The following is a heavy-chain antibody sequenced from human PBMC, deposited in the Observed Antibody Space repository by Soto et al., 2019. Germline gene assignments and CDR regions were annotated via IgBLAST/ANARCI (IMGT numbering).Heavy chain of an antibody. Sequence: QVQLVQSGAEVKRPRASVKVSCKASGYTFTSYDISWVRQAPGQGLEWMGWINPYNGNTNYAQKLQGRVTMTTDTSTNTAYMDLRSLRSDDTAVYYCARDWLGIDYWGQGTLVTVSS. J-gene: IGHJ4*02. CDR3: ARDWLGIDY. V-gene: IGHV1-18*01. CDR1: GYTFTSYD. D-gene: IGHD3-10*01. CDR2: INPYNGNT.